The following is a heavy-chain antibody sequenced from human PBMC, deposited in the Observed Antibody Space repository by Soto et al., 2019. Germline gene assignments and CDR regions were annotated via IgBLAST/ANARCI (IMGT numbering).Heavy chain of an antibody. CDR1: GFTFSSYG. CDR2: IWYDGSNK. Sequence: PGGSLRLSCAASGFTFSSYGMHWVRQAPGKGLEWVAVIWYDGSNKYYADSVKGRFTISRDNSKNTLYLQMNSLRAEDTAVYYCARDPNERFLEWSLDYWGQGTLVTVSS. V-gene: IGHV3-33*01. D-gene: IGHD3-3*01. J-gene: IGHJ4*02. CDR3: ARDPNERFLEWSLDY.